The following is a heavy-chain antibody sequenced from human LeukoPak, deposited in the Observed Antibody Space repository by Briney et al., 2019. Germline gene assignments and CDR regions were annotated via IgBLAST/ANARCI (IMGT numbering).Heavy chain of an antibody. Sequence: ASVKVSCKASGYTFTGYYMHWVRQAPGQGLEWMGRINPNSGGTNYAQKFQGRVTMTRDTSISTAYMELSRLRSDDTAVYYCARGASGSYFSWLDPWGQGTLVTVSS. CDR1: GYTFTGYY. J-gene: IGHJ5*02. V-gene: IGHV1-2*06. CDR2: INPNSGGT. CDR3: ARGASGSYFSWLDP. D-gene: IGHD3-10*01.